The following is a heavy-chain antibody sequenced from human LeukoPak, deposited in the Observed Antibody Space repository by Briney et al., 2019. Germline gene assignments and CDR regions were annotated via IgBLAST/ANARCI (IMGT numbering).Heavy chain of an antibody. Sequence: ASVKVSCKASGYTFTSYYMHWVRQAPGQGLEWMGIINSSGGSTSYAQKFQGRVTMTRDTSTSTVYMELSSLRSEDTAAYYCARDRCSSTSCFLFDYWGQGTLVTVSS. V-gene: IGHV1-46*01. CDR3: ARDRCSSTSCFLFDY. CDR1: GYTFTSYY. CDR2: INSSGGST. J-gene: IGHJ4*02. D-gene: IGHD2-2*01.